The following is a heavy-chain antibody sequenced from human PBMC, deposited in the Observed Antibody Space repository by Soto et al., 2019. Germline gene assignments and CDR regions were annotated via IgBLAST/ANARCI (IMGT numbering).Heavy chain of an antibody. CDR2: ISSDGSNK. CDR3: AISRLGDILTGYYKGPGYYYGMDV. CDR1: GFTFSSYG. D-gene: IGHD3-9*01. J-gene: IGHJ6*02. Sequence: QVQLVESGGGVVQPGRSLRLSCAASGFTFSSYGMHWVRQAPGKGLEWVAVISSDGSNKYYADSVKGRFTISRDNSKNTLYLQMNSLRAEDTAVYYCAISRLGDILTGYYKGPGYYYGMDVWGQGTTVTVSS. V-gene: IGHV3-30*03.